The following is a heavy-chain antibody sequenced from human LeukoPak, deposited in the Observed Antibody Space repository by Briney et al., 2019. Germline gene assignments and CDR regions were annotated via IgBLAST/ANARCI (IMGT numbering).Heavy chain of an antibody. Sequence: SETLSLTCTVSGGSISSSSYYWSWIRQPPGKGLEWIGEINHSGSTNYNPSLKSRVTISVDTSKNQFSLNLSSVTAADTAVYYCAKHPWFGEFWYFDLWGRGTLVTVSS. J-gene: IGHJ2*01. CDR1: GGSISSSSYY. CDR3: AKHPWFGEFWYFDL. V-gene: IGHV4-39*01. D-gene: IGHD3-10*01. CDR2: INHSGST.